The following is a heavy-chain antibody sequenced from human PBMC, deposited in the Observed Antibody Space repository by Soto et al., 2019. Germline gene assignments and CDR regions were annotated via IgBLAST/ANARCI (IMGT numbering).Heavy chain of an antibody. Sequence: VGSLRLSCAASGFTFSSYAMSWVRQAPGKGLEWVSAISGSGGSTYYADSVKGRFTISRDNSKNTLYLQMNSLRAEDTAVYYCAKDPVSYGYFDYWGQGTLVTVSS. CDR3: AKDPVSYGYFDY. J-gene: IGHJ4*02. D-gene: IGHD5-18*01. CDR1: GFTFSSYA. V-gene: IGHV3-23*01. CDR2: ISGSGGST.